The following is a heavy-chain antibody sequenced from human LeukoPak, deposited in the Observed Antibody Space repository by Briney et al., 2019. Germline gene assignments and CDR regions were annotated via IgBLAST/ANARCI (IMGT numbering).Heavy chain of an antibody. Sequence: GGSLRLSCAASGFTFSSYGMHWVRQAPGKGLEWVAVIRYDGSNKYYADSVKGRFTISRDNSKNTLYLQMNSLRAEDTAVYYCARGMGVYGFDYWGQGTLVTVSS. D-gene: IGHD3-10*01. CDR2: IRYDGSNK. CDR3: ARGMGVYGFDY. J-gene: IGHJ4*02. V-gene: IGHV3-33*01. CDR1: GFTFSSYG.